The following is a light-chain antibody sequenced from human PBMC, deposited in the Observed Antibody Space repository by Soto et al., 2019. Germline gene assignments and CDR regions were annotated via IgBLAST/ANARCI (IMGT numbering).Light chain of an antibody. CDR3: QQLYYYPLT. CDR2: SAS. Sequence: QLTQSPSFMSLSAGDRVTITCRASQGISNSLAWYQQKPGKAPKLLIYSASTLQTGVPSRFSGGFSGTEFTLTISSLQPEDFATYYCQQLYYYPLTFGQGTRLEIK. V-gene: IGKV1-9*01. J-gene: IGKJ5*01. CDR1: QGISNS.